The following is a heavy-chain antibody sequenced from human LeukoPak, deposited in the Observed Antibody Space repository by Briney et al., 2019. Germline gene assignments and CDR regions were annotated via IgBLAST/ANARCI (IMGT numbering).Heavy chain of an antibody. CDR2: ITDDGTT. CDR1: GFTFSSAW. Sequence: QPGGSLRLSCAASGFTFSSAWMHWVRQGPGTGLVWVSCITDDGTTTYADSVKGRFTISRDNAKNTLYLQMNSLRAEDTAVYYCVRDRVGPDYWGQGTLVTVSS. V-gene: IGHV3-74*03. CDR3: VRDRVGPDY. J-gene: IGHJ4*02. D-gene: IGHD1-26*01.